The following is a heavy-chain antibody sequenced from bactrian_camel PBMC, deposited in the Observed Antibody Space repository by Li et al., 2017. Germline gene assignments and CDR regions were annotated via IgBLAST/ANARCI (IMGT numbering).Heavy chain of an antibody. V-gene: IGHV3S53*01. Sequence: VQAGGSLRLSCTASGISIGSRCMGWFRQVAGKQREWREWIALITSDGSTSYADSVKGRFTVSQDNAKNTLYLQMNSLKPEDTAMYYCAADLCSSAVVGFLNWNYAYNFRGQGTQVTVS. CDR2: ITSDGST. CDR3: AADLCSSAVVGFLNWNYAYNF. CDR1: GISIGSRC. D-gene: IGHD8*01. J-gene: IGHJ4*01.